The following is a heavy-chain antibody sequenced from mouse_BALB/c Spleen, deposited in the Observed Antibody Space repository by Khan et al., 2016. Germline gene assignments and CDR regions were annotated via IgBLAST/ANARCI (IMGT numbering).Heavy chain of an antibody. D-gene: IGHD2-1*01. J-gene: IGHJ2*01. CDR1: GFSLTTYG. CDR3: ARDRHSATTNYGY. CDR2: IWAGGST. Sequence: QVQLKESGPGLVAPSQSLSITCTVSGFSLTTYGVHWVRQPPGKGLEWLGVIWAGGSTNYNSALMSRLSISKDNYKSQVFVKMNSLQTDDAATYYCARDRHSATTNYGYWGDRTTLPVHS. V-gene: IGHV2-9*02.